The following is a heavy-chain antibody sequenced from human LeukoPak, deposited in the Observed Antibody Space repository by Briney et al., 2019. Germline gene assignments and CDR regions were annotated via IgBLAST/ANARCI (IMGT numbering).Heavy chain of an antibody. D-gene: IGHD4-17*01. CDR1: GYTFTSYY. Sequence: ASVKVSCKASGYTFTSYYMHWVRQAPGQGLEWMGIINPSGGSTSYAQKFQGGVTMTRDTSTSTVYMELSSLRSEDTAVYYCARDNDSDYEADALDIWGQGTMVTVSS. CDR2: INPSGGST. J-gene: IGHJ3*02. CDR3: ARDNDSDYEADALDI. V-gene: IGHV1-46*01.